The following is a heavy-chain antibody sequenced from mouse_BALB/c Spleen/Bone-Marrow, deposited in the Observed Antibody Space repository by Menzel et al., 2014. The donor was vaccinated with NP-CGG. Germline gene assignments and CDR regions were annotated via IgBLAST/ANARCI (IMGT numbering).Heavy chain of an antibody. CDR3: ATMITDWYFDV. CDR1: GFNIKDTY. CDR2: IDPANGNT. D-gene: IGHD2-4*01. J-gene: IGHJ1*01. V-gene: IGHV14-3*02. Sequence: EVQLQQSGAELVKPGASVKLSCTASGFNIKDTYMHWVKQRPEQGLEWIGRIDPANGNTKYDPKFQGKATITADTSSNTAYLQLSSLTSEDTAVYYCATMITDWYFDVWGEGTTVTVSS.